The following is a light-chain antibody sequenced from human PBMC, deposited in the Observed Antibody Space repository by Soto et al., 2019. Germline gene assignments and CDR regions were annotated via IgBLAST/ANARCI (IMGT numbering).Light chain of an antibody. CDR3: QHYINWPPLT. J-gene: IGKJ4*01. CDR2: AAS. CDR1: QSVGSA. Sequence: EIVLTQSPATLSVSPGETATLPCRASQSVGSAVAWYQHRPGQAPRLLIVAASIRATGVPGRFSGGGSGTAFTLTISGLQSEDFAVYYCQHYINWPPLTFGGGTTVDIK. V-gene: IGKV3-15*01.